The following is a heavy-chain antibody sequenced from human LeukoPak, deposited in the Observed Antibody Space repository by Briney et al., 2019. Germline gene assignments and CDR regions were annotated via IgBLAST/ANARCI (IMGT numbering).Heavy chain of an antibody. CDR3: ASPTPAYDSSGPNPEYFQH. CDR1: GGTFISYA. J-gene: IGHJ1*01. V-gene: IGHV1-69*01. Sequence: GASVKVSCKASGGTFISYAISWVRQAPGQGLEWMGGIIPIFGTANYAQKFQGRVTITADESTSTAYMELSSLRSEDTAVYYCASPTPAYDSSGPNPEYFQHWGQGTLVTVSS. D-gene: IGHD3-22*01. CDR2: IIPIFGTA.